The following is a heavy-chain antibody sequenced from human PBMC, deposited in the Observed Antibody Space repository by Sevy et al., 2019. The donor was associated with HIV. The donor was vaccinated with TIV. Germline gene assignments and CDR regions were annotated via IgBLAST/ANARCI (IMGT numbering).Heavy chain of an antibody. CDR3: ARDLTRYSSSWYMGY. CDR2: ISSSSSYI. CDR1: GFTFSSYS. V-gene: IGHV3-21*01. J-gene: IGHJ4*02. Sequence: GGSLRLSCAASGFTFSSYSMNWVRQAPGKELEWVSSISSSSSYIYCADSVKGRFTISRDNAKNSLYLQMTILRAEDTAVYYCARDLTRYSSSWYMGYWGQGTLVTVSS. D-gene: IGHD6-13*01.